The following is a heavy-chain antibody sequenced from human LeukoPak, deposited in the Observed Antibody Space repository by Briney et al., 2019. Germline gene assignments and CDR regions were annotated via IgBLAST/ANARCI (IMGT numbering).Heavy chain of an antibody. D-gene: IGHD2-2*01. CDR2: IIPIFGTA. CDR3: ARGPYCSSTSCYGNWFDP. CDR1: GGTFSSYA. V-gene: IGHV1-69*13. Sequence: ASVKVSCKASGGTFSSYAISWVRQAPGQGLEWMGGIIPIFGTANYAQKFQGRVTITADESTSTAYMELSSLRSEDTAVYYCARGPYCSSTSCYGNWFDPWGQGTLVTVSS. J-gene: IGHJ5*02.